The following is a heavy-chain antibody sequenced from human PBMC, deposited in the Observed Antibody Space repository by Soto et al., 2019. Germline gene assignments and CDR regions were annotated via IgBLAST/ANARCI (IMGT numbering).Heavy chain of an antibody. D-gene: IGHD5-18*01. CDR2: ISTSGSIM. CDR1: GFTFSTYS. CDR3: AGPQPSGYIYVFPY. J-gene: IGHJ4*02. V-gene: IGHV3-48*04. Sequence: PGGSLRLSCAASGFTFSTYSMNWVRQAPGKGLEWVSYISTSGSIMYYADSVKGRFTISRDNAQNSLFLQMNSLRAEDTAVYYCAGPQPSGYIYVFPYWAQGTLVTVSS.